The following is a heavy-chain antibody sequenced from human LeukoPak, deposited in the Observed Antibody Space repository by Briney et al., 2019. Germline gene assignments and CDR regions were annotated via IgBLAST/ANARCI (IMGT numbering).Heavy chain of an antibody. Sequence: GGTLRLSRAASGFTFSDYYMSWIRQAPGKGLECVSYISSSSSYTNYADTVKGRFTISRDNAKNSLYLQMNSLRAEDTAVYYCASSDYGDYNWFDPWGQGTLVTVSS. CDR3: ASSDYGDYNWFDP. CDR2: ISSSSSYT. CDR1: GFTFSDYY. V-gene: IGHV3-11*06. D-gene: IGHD4-17*01. J-gene: IGHJ5*02.